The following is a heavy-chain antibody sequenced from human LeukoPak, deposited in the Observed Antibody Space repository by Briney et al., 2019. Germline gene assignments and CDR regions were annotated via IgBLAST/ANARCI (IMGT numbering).Heavy chain of an antibody. CDR3: ARPQLLWFGEGGAFDI. CDR1: GFIFSDYY. Sequence: GGSLRLSCAASGFIFSDYYMSWIRQAPGKGLEWVSYISSSSSYTNYADSVKGRFTISRDNAKNSLYLQMNSLRAEDTAVYYCARPQLLWFGEGGAFDIWGQGTMVTVSS. CDR2: ISSSSSYT. V-gene: IGHV3-11*06. D-gene: IGHD3-10*01. J-gene: IGHJ3*02.